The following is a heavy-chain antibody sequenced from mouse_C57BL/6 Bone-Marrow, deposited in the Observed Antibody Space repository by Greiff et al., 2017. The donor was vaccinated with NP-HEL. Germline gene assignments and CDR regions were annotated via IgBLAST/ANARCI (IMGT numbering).Heavy chain of an antibody. CDR2: ISSCGSYT. D-gene: IGHD2-5*01. Sequence: EVHVVESGGDLVKPGGSLKLSCAASGFTFSSYGMSWVRQTPDKRLEWVATISSCGSYTYYPDSVKGRFTISRDNAKNTLYLQMSSLKSEDTAMYYCARHYYSNYFDYWGQGTTLTVSS. CDR1: GFTFSSYG. V-gene: IGHV5-6*01. J-gene: IGHJ2*01. CDR3: ARHYYSNYFDY.